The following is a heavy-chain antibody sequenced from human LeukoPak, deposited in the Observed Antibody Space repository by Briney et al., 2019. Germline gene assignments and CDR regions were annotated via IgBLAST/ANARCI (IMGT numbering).Heavy chain of an antibody. V-gene: IGHV3-74*01. D-gene: IGHD2-15*01. CDR2: ISSDASIT. CDR1: GFTFSTYW. CDR3: ATSARTYIGSSLDY. Sequence: GGSLRLSCAASGFTFSTYWMHWVRQDPGKGLVWVSRISSDASITSYANPVKGRFTISRDNAKNTLYLQMNSLRTEDTALYYCATSARTYIGSSLDYWGQGTLVTVSS. J-gene: IGHJ4*02.